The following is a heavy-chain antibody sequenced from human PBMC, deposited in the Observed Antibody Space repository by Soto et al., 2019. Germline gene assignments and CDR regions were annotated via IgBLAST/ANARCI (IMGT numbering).Heavy chain of an antibody. CDR3: ARDGAPYYYGSGSYSPTLSRAGMDV. CDR2: IIPIFGTA. Sequence: GASVKVSCKASGGTFSSYAISWVRQAPGQGLEWMGGIIPIFGTANYAQKFQGRVTITADESTSTAYMELSSLRSEDTAVYYCARDGAPYYYGSGSYSPTLSRAGMDVWGQGTTVTVSS. V-gene: IGHV1-69*13. D-gene: IGHD3-10*01. CDR1: GGTFSSYA. J-gene: IGHJ6*02.